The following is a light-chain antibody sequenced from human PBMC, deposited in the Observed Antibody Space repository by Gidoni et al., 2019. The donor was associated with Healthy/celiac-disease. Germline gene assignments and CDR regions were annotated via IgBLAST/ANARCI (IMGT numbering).Light chain of an antibody. CDR2: QDS. CDR3: QAWDSLLVV. V-gene: IGLV3-1*01. CDR1: KLGDKY. Sequence: SYELTQPPSVSVSPGQTASITCPGDKLGDKYACWYQQKPGQSPVLVIYQDSKRPSGIPERFSGSNSGNTATLTISGTQAMDEADYYCQAWDSLLVVFGGGTKLTVL. J-gene: IGLJ2*01.